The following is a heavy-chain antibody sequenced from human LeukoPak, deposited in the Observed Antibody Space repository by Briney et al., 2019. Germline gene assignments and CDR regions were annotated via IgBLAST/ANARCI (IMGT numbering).Heavy chain of an antibody. Sequence: SETLSLTCAVSGGSISSGGYSWSWIRQPPGKGLEWIGYIYHSGSTYYNPSLKSRVTISVDRSKNQFSLKLSSVTAADTAVYYCARQIAAANWFDPWGQETLVTVSS. D-gene: IGHD6-25*01. J-gene: IGHJ5*02. V-gene: IGHV4-30-2*01. CDR3: ARQIAAANWFDP. CDR2: IYHSGST. CDR1: GGSISSGGYS.